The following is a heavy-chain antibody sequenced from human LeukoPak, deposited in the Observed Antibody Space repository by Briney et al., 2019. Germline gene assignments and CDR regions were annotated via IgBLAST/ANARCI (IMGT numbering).Heavy chain of an antibody. CDR3: ARVRDYVWGSYRYGEDCYYMDV. D-gene: IGHD3-16*02. Sequence: SETLSLTCTVSGGSISSYYWSWIRQPPGKGLEWLGYNYYSGSTNYNPSLKSRVTISVDMSKNQVSLKLSSVTAADTAVYYCARVRDYVWGSYRYGEDCYYMDVWGKGTTVTISS. CDR2: NYYSGST. CDR1: GGSISSYY. V-gene: IGHV4-59*01. J-gene: IGHJ6*03.